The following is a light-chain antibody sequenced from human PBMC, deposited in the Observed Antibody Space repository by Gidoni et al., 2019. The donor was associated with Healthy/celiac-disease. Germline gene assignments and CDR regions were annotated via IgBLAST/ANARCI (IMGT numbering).Light chain of an antibody. CDR2: DAS. J-gene: IGKJ1*01. V-gene: IGKV3-11*01. CDR3: HPRSNCLRT. CDR1: QSVSSY. Sequence: EIVLTQSPATLSLSPGERATLSCRASQSVSSYLAWYQQKPGQAPRLLIYDASNMATGIPARFSGSGSGTDFTLTISSLEPEDFAVYYCHPRSNCLRTFGQRTKVEIK.